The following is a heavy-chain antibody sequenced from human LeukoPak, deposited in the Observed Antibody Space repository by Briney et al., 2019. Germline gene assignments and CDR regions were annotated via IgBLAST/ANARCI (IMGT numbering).Heavy chain of an antibody. Sequence: GGSLRLSCAASGFTFSDYYMSWVRQAPGKGLEWVANIKQDGSEKYYVDSVKGRFTISRDNAKNSLYLQMNSLRAEDTAVYYCARVLGDYFDYWGQGTLVTVSS. CDR3: ARVLGDYFDY. D-gene: IGHD3-16*01. CDR2: IKQDGSEK. V-gene: IGHV3-7*01. CDR1: GFTFSDYY. J-gene: IGHJ4*02.